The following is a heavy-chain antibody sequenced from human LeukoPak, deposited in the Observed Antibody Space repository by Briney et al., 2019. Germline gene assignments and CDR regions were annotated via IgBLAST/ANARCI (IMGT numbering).Heavy chain of an antibody. D-gene: IGHD3-10*01. V-gene: IGHV3-21*01. J-gene: IGHJ4*02. CDR2: IGYSGSDT. CDR1: GFTLSSYE. CDR3: ARSGFGPNYGSGSND. Sequence: AGGSLRLSCIVSGFTLSSYEMTWFRQAPGKGLEWVSSIGYSGSDTHYADSVKGRFTISRDNAKNSLYLQMNSLRAEDTAVYYCARSGFGPNYGSGSNDWGQGTLVTVSS.